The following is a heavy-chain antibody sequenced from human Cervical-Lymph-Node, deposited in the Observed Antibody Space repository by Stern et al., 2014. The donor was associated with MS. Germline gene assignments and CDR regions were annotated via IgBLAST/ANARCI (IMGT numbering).Heavy chain of an antibody. CDR1: GGSISSYY. Sequence: QVQLQESGPGLVKPSETLSLTCTVSGGSISSYYWSWIRQPPGTGLDWIGYIYYSWSTNYNPYLTSRGTISVDNSTNQFPPQPTPVTAAATAVYYCARGGGGYYYDSSGPLVDYWGQGTLVTVSS. D-gene: IGHD3-22*01. CDR3: ARGGGGYYYDSSGPLVDY. V-gene: IGHV4-59*01. CDR2: IYYSWST. J-gene: IGHJ4*02.